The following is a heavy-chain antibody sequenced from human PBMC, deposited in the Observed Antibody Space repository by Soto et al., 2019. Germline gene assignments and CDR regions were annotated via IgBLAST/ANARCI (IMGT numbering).Heavy chain of an antibody. V-gene: IGHV3-30-3*01. CDR1: GFTFSSYA. J-gene: IGHJ4*02. CDR3: ARDQNSYYDSSGQYY. CDR2: ISYDGSNK. D-gene: IGHD3-22*01. Sequence: GGSLRLSGAASGFTFSSYAMHWVRQAPGKGLEWVAVISYDGSNKYYADSVKGRFTISRDNSKNTLYLQMNSLRAEDTAVYYCARDQNSYYDSSGQYYWGQGTLVTVSS.